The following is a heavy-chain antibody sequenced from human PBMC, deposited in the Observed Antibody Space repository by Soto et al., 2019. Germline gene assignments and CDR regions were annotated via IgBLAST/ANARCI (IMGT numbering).Heavy chain of an antibody. CDR3: RVYSEDVYYYLDD. Sequence: PGGSLTLSCAASGFTFSGSAMHWVRQASGKGLDWVGRIRSKANSYATAYAASVKGRFTISRDDSKNTAYLQMNSLKSEDTGEYYYRVYSEDVYYYLDDWGQGNPVTVP. CDR2: IRSKANSYAT. D-gene: IGHD2-8*01. CDR1: GFTFSGSA. J-gene: IGHJ4*02. V-gene: IGHV3-73*01.